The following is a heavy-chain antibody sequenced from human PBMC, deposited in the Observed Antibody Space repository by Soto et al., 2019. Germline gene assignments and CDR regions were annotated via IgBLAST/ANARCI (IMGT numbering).Heavy chain of an antibody. J-gene: IGHJ6*02. V-gene: IGHV4-4*07. CDR2: IYTSGST. CDR1: GGSISSYY. CDR3: ARGEGYCPSTSCRFSSHFYYYGMDV. Sequence: PSETLSLTCTVSGGSISSYYWSRIRQPAGKGLEWIGRIYTSGSTNYNPSLKSRVTMSVDTSKNQFSLNLSSVTAADTAVYYCARGEGYCPSTSCRFSSHFYYYGMDVWGQGTTVTVSS. D-gene: IGHD2-2*01.